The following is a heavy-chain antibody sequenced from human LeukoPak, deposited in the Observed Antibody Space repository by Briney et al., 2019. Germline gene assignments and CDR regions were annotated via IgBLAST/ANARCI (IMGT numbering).Heavy chain of an antibody. Sequence: GGSLRLSCAASGFTFSSYNMNWDRQAPGKGLGWVSYISSSSSTIYYADSVKGRFTISRDNAKNSLYLQMNSLRAEDTAVYYCARALSGSYSSAFDIWGQGTMVTVSS. CDR2: ISSSSSTI. CDR3: ARALSGSYSSAFDI. V-gene: IGHV3-48*01. J-gene: IGHJ3*02. CDR1: GFTFSSYN. D-gene: IGHD1-26*01.